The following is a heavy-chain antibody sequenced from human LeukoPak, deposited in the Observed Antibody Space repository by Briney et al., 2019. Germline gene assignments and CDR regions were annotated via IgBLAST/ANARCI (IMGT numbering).Heavy chain of an antibody. D-gene: IGHD3-22*01. Sequence: SETLSLTXAVYGGSFSGYYWSWIRQPPGKGLEWIGEINHSGSTNYNPSLKSRVTISVDTSKNQFSLKLSSVTAADTAVYYCARGLTYYYDSKAHTMAYWGQGTLVTVSS. CDR3: ARGLTYYYDSKAHTMAY. CDR1: GGSFSGYY. CDR2: INHSGST. V-gene: IGHV4-34*01. J-gene: IGHJ4*02.